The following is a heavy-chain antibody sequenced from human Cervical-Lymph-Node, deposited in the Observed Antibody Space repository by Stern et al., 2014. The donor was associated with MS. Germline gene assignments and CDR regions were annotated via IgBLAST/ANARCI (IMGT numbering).Heavy chain of an antibody. D-gene: IGHD6-19*01. CDR3: ASPSGYTSGWTLDY. Sequence: QLQLQESGPGLVKPSGTLSLTCAVSGGSITSSYWWSWVRQPPGKGLEWIGEIYHSGSANYNPSLKSRVTISVDKSKNQFSLELNSVTAADTAVYYCASPSGYTSGWTLDYWGQGTLVTVSS. J-gene: IGHJ4*02. CDR1: GGSITSSYW. V-gene: IGHV4-4*02. CDR2: IYHSGSA.